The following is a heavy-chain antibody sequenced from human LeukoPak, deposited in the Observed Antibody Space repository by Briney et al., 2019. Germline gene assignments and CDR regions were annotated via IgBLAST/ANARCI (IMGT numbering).Heavy chain of an antibody. CDR2: IRYDDASQK. D-gene: IGHD3-22*01. Sequence: GGSLRLSCAASGFTFSRSGMHWVRQAPGKGLEWVALIRYDDASQKDYADAVKGRFVISRDNAKNTLYLQMNSLRAEDTAVYYCAREYYYDSSGYLPLGYWGQGTLVTVSS. V-gene: IGHV3-33*08. CDR3: AREYYYDSSGYLPLGY. CDR1: GFTFSRSG. J-gene: IGHJ4*02.